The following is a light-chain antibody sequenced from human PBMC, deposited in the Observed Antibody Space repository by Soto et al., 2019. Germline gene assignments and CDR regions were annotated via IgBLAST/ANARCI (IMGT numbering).Light chain of an antibody. J-gene: IGKJ4*01. Sequence: EIVMTQSPATLPASPGERATLSCRASQSVSSNLAWYQQKPGQTPKLLIYVASTRATGIPARFSGSGSGTEFTLTISSLQSEDFAVYYCQQYNVWPLTFGGGTKVEFK. CDR3: QQYNVWPLT. CDR1: QSVSSN. V-gene: IGKV3-15*01. CDR2: VAS.